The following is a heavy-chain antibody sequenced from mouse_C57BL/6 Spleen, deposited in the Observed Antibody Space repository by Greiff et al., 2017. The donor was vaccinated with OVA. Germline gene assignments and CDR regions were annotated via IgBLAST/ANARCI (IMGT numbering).Heavy chain of an antibody. J-gene: IGHJ3*01. CDR3: ARSSITTVGEGFAY. V-gene: IGHV1-64*01. D-gene: IGHD1-1*01. CDR1: GYTFTSYW. CDR2: IHPNSGST. Sequence: QVQLQQPGAELVKPGASVKLSCKASGYTFTSYWMHWVKQRPGQGLEWIGMIHPNSGSTNYNEKFKSKATLTVDKSSSTAYLQLSSLTSEDTAVYYCARSSITTVGEGFAYWGQGTLVTVSA.